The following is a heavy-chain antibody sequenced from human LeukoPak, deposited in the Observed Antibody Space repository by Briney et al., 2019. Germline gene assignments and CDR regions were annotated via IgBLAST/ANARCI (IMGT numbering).Heavy chain of an antibody. CDR2: IYYSGST. CDR3: ARVIRTGWYIY. D-gene: IGHD6-19*01. V-gene: IGHV4-59*01. CDR1: GGSISSYY. J-gene: IGHJ4*02. Sequence: SETLSLTCTVSGGSISSYYWSWIRQPPGKGLEWIGYIYYSGSTNYNPSLKSRVTISVDTSKNQFSLKLRSVTAADTAVYYCARVIRTGWYIYWGQGTLVTVSS.